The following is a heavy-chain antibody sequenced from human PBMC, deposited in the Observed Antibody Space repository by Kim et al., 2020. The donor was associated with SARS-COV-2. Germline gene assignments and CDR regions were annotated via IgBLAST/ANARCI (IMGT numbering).Heavy chain of an antibody. CDR1: GGSISSYY. CDR2: IYYSGST. Sequence: SETLSLTCTVSGGSISSYYWSWIRQPPGKGLEWIGYIYYSGSTNYNPSLKSRVTISVDTSKNQFSLKLSSVTAADTAVYYCASSGPERPYSSGTEYFQHWGQGTLVTVSS. CDR3: ASSGPERPYSSGTEYFQH. D-gene: IGHD6-25*01. V-gene: IGHV4-59*13. J-gene: IGHJ1*01.